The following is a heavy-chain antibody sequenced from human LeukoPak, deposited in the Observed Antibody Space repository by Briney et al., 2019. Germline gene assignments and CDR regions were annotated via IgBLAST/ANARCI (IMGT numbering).Heavy chain of an antibody. CDR2: IYYSGST. CDR3: ARVYYHSSAYYLYFFDY. J-gene: IGHJ4*02. D-gene: IGHD3-22*01. V-gene: IGHV4-59*01. Sequence: SETLSLTCTVPGDSIRNYYWTWIRQPPGKALEWIGYIYYSGSTNYNPSLKSRVTISVDTPKNQFSLKLSSVTAADTAVYYCARVYYHSSAYYLYFFDYWGQGTLVTVSS. CDR1: GDSIRNYY.